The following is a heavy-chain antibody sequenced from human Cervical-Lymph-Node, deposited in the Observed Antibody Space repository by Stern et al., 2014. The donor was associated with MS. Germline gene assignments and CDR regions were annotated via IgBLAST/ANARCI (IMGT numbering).Heavy chain of an antibody. CDR3: ASADSGDYVGAFDI. CDR1: GFTFSSYA. Sequence: VQLVESGGGVVQPGRSLRLSCAASGFTFSSYAMHWVRQAPGKGLEWVAVISYDGSNNYYPTSVKGRFTISRDNSKNTLYLQMNSLRAEDTAVYYGASADSGDYVGAFDIWGQGTMVTVSS. CDR2: ISYDGSNN. V-gene: IGHV3-30*01. D-gene: IGHD4-17*01. J-gene: IGHJ3*02.